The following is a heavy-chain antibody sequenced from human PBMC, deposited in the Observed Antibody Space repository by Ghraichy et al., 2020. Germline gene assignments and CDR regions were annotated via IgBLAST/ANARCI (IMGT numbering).Heavy chain of an antibody. J-gene: IGHJ4*02. Sequence: SETLSLTCAVYGGSFSGYYWSWIRQPPGKGLEWIGEINHSGSTNYNPSLKSRVTISVDTSKNQFSLKLSSVTAADTAVYYCARGLGPNSSGWYYFDYWGQRTLVTVSS. CDR2: INHSGST. D-gene: IGHD6-19*01. CDR1: GGSFSGYY. CDR3: ARGLGPNSSGWYYFDY. V-gene: IGHV4-34*01.